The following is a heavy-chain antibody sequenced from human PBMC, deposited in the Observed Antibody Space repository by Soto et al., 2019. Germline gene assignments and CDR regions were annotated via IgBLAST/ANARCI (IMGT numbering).Heavy chain of an antibody. Sequence: EVQLVESGGGLVKPGGSLRLSCAASGFTFSSHSVNWVRQAPGKGLEWVSCITATSSFIYYADSVKGRFTISRDNAKPSLYLQMDSLRVEDTPVYYCARGAVVGIGYFDLWGRGTLVTVSS. CDR3: ARGAVVGIGYFDL. CDR2: ITATSSFI. V-gene: IGHV3-21*01. CDR1: GFTFSSHS. D-gene: IGHD6-19*01. J-gene: IGHJ2*01.